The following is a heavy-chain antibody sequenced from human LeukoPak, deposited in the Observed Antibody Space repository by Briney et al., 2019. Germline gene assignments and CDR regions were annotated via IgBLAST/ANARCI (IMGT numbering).Heavy chain of an antibody. J-gene: IGHJ5*01. CDR1: GFTFSRYN. CDR3: ARDPNTSGWFDS. CDR2: ISSTSSPI. V-gene: IGHV3-48*02. Sequence: GGSLRLSCAASGFTFSRYNMNWVRQAPGKGLEWVSYISSTSSPIYYADSVKGRFTISRDNAKSSVYLQTHSLRDEDTAVYYCARDPNTSGWFDSWGQGTLVTVSS. D-gene: IGHD6-19*01.